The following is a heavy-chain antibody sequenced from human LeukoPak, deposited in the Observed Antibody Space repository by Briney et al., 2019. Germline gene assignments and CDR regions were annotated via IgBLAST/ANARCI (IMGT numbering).Heavy chain of an antibody. CDR1: GGSISSYY. J-gene: IGHJ6*03. Sequence: SETLSLTCTVSGGSISSYYWSLIRQPPGKGLEWIGYIHYSGTTNYNPSLKSRVTISVDTSKNQFSLKLSSVTAADTAVYFCARVSWFPGTSYYYMDVWGKGTTVTVSS. CDR2: IHYSGTT. D-gene: IGHD1-1*01. V-gene: IGHV4-59*01. CDR3: ARVSWFPGTSYYYMDV.